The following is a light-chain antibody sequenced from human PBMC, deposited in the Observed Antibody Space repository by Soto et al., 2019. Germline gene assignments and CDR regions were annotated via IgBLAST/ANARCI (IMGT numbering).Light chain of an antibody. CDR1: QDISSSS. Sequence: EMVLTQSPGTLSLSPGERATLSCRASQDISSSSLAWYQQTPGQAPRLLIYGASSSATGNPDRFSGSGSGTDFTLTISKLESEDFAVYYCQVYGGSPEWTLGQGTKVEIK. CDR2: GAS. CDR3: QVYGGSPEWT. J-gene: IGKJ1*01. V-gene: IGKV3-20*01.